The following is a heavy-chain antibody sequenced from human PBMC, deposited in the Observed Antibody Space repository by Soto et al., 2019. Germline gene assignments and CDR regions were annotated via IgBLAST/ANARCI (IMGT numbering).Heavy chain of an antibody. J-gene: IGHJ4*02. CDR3: AKVDPLTQWLAQGAFEY. CDR2: ISGGIGST. D-gene: IGHD6-19*01. V-gene: IGHV3-23*01. Sequence: GVSLGHGCVSSGDRFDIYAMTRFPQLAGKGLEWVSTISGGIGSTYYADSVKGRFTISRDNSKNTLYLQMNSLRAEDTAVYYCAKVDPLTQWLAQGAFEYWGQGTLVAVS. CDR1: GDRFDIYA.